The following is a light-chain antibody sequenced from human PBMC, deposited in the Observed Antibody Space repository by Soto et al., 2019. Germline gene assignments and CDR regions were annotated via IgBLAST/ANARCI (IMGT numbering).Light chain of an antibody. J-gene: IGKJ1*01. Sequence: IVLTQSPGTLSLSPGDRATLSCRASQSVSNSYLAWYQQKPGQAPRLLIYSASSRATGFPDRFSGSGSGTDFTLTISRLEPEDFAVYYCQQYGSSPPTFGQGTKVEIK. CDR3: QQYGSSPPT. CDR2: SAS. V-gene: IGKV3-20*01. CDR1: QSVSNSY.